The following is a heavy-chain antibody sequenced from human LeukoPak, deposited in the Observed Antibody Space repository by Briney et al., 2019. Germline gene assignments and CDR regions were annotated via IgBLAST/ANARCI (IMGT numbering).Heavy chain of an antibody. V-gene: IGHV3-30*18. Sequence: GGSLRPSCEASGFTFSGFGMHWVRQAPGKGLEWVAVLSYDGTYKYYADSVKGRFTISRDNSKNTLFMQMNSLRPEDTAVYYCAKDKSIAVAGTSDYFDYWGQGTLVTVSS. CDR1: GFTFSGFG. J-gene: IGHJ4*02. CDR3: AKDKSIAVAGTSDYFDY. D-gene: IGHD6-19*01. CDR2: LSYDGTYK.